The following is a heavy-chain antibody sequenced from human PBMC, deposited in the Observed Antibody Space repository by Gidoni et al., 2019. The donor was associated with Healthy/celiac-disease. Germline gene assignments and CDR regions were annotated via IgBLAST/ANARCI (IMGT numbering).Heavy chain of an antibody. J-gene: IGHJ5*02. CDR3: AKDGYYDFWSGYYATGNWFDP. CDR2: ISGSGGST. Sequence: EVQLVESGGGLVQPGGSLRLSCAASGFTFSSYAMRWVRQAPGKGLEWVSAISGSGGSTYYADSVKGRFTISRDNSKNTLYLQMNSLRAEDTAVYYCAKDGYYDFWSGYYATGNWFDPWGQGTLVTVS. CDR1: GFTFSSYA. V-gene: IGHV3-23*04. D-gene: IGHD3-3*01.